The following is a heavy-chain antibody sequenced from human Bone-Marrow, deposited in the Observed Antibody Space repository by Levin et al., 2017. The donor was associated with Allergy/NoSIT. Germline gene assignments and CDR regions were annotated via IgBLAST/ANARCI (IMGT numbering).Heavy chain of an antibody. J-gene: IGHJ4*02. Sequence: GASVKVSCKASGYTLTAYYIHWVRQAPGQGLEWMGWINPKSGGTKYAQKVQGRVTMTRDTSISTVYMEVSRLKSDDTAVYYCARDQAIYGSGSPDYWGQGTLVTVSA. CDR1: GYTLTAYY. D-gene: IGHD3-10*01. CDR2: INPKSGGT. V-gene: IGHV1-2*02. CDR3: ARDQAIYGSGSPDY.